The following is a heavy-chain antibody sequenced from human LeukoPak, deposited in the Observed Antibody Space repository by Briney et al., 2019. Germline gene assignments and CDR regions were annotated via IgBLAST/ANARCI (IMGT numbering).Heavy chain of an antibody. CDR2: IYSGGST. D-gene: IGHD4-17*01. CDR3: AKDLETTVTTYFDY. Sequence: GGSLRLSCAASGFTVSSNYMSWVRQAPGKGLEWVSVIYSGGSTYYADSVKGRFTISRDNSKNTLYLQMNSLRAEDTAAYYCAKDLETTVTTYFDYWGQGTLVTVSS. CDR1: GFTVSSNY. V-gene: IGHV3-53*01. J-gene: IGHJ4*02.